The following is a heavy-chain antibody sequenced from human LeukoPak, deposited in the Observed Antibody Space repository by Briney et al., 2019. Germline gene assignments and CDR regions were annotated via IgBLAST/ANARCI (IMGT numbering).Heavy chain of an antibody. CDR2: ISAYNGNT. D-gene: IGHD3-3*02. CDR1: GYTFISYG. CDR3: ARDVSARYYYYGMDV. Sequence: ASVTVSCTASGYTFISYGITWVRQAPGQGLEWMGWISAYNGNTNYAQKLQGRVTMTTDTSTSTAYMELRSLRSDDTAVYYCARDVSARYYYYGMDVWGQGTTVTVSS. J-gene: IGHJ6*02. V-gene: IGHV1-18*01.